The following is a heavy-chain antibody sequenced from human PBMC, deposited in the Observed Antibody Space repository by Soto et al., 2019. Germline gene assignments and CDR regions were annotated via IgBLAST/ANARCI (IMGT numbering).Heavy chain of an antibody. CDR3: ARHNYGSGSTYFDY. CDR1: GGSISSYY. Sequence: SGTLSLTCTVPGGSISSYYWSWIRQPPGKGLGGIGDIYYRGGTNYNPSLKSRVTISVDTSKNQFSLKLNSMTAADTAVYYCARHNYGSGSTYFDYWGQGTLVTVSS. D-gene: IGHD3-10*01. CDR2: IYYRGGT. V-gene: IGHV4-59*08. J-gene: IGHJ4*02.